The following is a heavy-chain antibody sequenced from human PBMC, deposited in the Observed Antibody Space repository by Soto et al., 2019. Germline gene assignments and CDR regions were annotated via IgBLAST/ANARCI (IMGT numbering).Heavy chain of an antibody. Sequence: GESLKISCKGSGYSFTSYWIGWVRQMPGKGLEWMGIIYPGDSDTRYSPSFQGQVTISADKSISTAYLQWSSLKASATAMYYCARLDSDGYEDHIYYYYGMDVWGQGTTVTVSS. V-gene: IGHV5-51*01. D-gene: IGHD5-12*01. CDR3: ARLDSDGYEDHIYYYYGMDV. J-gene: IGHJ6*02. CDR2: IYPGDSDT. CDR1: GYSFTSYW.